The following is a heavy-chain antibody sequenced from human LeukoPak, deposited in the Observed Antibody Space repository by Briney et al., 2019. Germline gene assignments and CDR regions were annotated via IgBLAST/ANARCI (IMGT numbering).Heavy chain of an antibody. V-gene: IGHV4-31*03. CDR2: IYYSGST. Sequence: PSETLSLTCTVSDGSISSGGYYWSWIRQHPGKGLEWIGYIYYSGSTYYNPSLKSRVTISVDTSKNQFSLKLSSVTAADTAVYYCARGYSSSSLAFDYWGQGTLVTVSS. J-gene: IGHJ4*02. CDR3: ARGYSSSSLAFDY. D-gene: IGHD6-6*01. CDR1: DGSISSGGYY.